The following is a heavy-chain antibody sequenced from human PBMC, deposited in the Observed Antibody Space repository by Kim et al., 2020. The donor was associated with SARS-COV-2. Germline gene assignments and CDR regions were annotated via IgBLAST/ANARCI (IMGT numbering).Heavy chain of an antibody. Sequence: SVKVSCKASGGTFSSYAISWVRQAPGQGLEWMGGIIPIYGTANYAQKFQGRVTITADESTSTAYMELRSLRSEDPAVYYCARGVGAAAGCMWFALFDPWGQGALVTVSS. CDR1: GGTFSSYA. J-gene: IGHJ5*02. CDR2: IIPIYGTA. V-gene: IGHV1-69*13. D-gene: IGHD6-13*01. CDR3: ARGVGAAAGCMWFALFDP.